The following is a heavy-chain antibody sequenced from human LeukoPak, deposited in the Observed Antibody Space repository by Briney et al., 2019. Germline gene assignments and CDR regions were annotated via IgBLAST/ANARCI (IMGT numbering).Heavy chain of an antibody. D-gene: IGHD6-19*01. CDR3: AAGGIAVAGGIDY. CDR2: IVVGSGNT. CDR1: GFTFTSSA. J-gene: IGHJ4*02. V-gene: IGHV1-58*02. Sequence: GASVKVSCKASGFTFTSSAMQWVRQARGQRLEWIGWIVVGSGNTNYAQKFQERVTITRDMSTSTAYMELSSLRSEDTAVYYCAAGGIAVAGGIDYWGQGTLVTVSS.